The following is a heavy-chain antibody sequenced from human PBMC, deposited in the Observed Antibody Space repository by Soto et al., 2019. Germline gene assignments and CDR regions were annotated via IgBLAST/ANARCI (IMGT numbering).Heavy chain of an antibody. V-gene: IGHV3-23*01. CDR2: ISGSGGST. CDR1: GFTFSSYA. D-gene: IGHD6-19*01. CDR3: AKVGQWLAKPYYFDY. Sequence: GGSLRLSCAASGFTFSSYAMSWVRQAPGKGLEWVSAISGSGGSTYYADSVKGRFTISRDNSKNTLYLQMNSLRAEDTAVYYCAKVGQWLAKPYYFDYWGQGTLVTAPQ. J-gene: IGHJ4*02.